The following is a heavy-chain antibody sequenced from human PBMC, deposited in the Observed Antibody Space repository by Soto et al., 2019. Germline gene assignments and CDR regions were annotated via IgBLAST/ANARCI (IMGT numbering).Heavy chain of an antibody. V-gene: IGHV4-31*03. CDR3: ARGVPFYADYVAGFDY. Sequence: PSETLSLTCTVSGGSISSGGYYWSWIRQHPGKGLEWIGYIYYSGSTYYNPSLKSRVTISVDTSKSQFSLKLSSVTAADTAVYYCARGVPFYADYVAGFDYSGQGTIVTIYS. D-gene: IGHD4-17*01. CDR2: IYYSGST. CDR1: GGSISSGGYY. J-gene: IGHJ4*02.